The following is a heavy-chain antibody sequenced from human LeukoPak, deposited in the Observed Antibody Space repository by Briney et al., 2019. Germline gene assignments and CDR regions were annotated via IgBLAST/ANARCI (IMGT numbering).Heavy chain of an antibody. Sequence: SETLSLTCAVYGGSFSGYYWSWIRQPPGKGLEWIGEINHSGSTNYNPSLKSRVTISVDTSKNQFSLKLSSVTAADTAVYYCVRLVVRGVNWFDPWGQGTLVTVSS. V-gene: IGHV4-34*01. CDR1: GGSFSGYY. CDR3: VRLVVRGVNWFDP. D-gene: IGHD3-10*01. CDR2: INHSGST. J-gene: IGHJ5*02.